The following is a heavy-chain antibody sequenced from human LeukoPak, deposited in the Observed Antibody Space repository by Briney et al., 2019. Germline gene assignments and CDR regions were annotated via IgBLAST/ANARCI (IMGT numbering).Heavy chain of an antibody. V-gene: IGHV4-39*01. CDR2: IYYSGST. CDR3: ARVRLVAPVFDP. D-gene: IGHD6-19*01. CDR1: AGFVSNSNYY. Sequence: SETLSLTCTVSAGFVSNSNYYWGWIRQPPGKGLEWIGSIYYSGSTYYNPSLESRVTISVDTSKNQFSLKLSSVTAADTAVYYCARVRLVAPVFDPWGQGTLVTVSS. J-gene: IGHJ5*02.